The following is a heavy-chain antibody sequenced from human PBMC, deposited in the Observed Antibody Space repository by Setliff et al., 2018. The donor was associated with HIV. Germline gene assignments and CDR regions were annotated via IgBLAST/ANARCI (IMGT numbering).Heavy chain of an antibody. Sequence: PSETLSLTCAVSGGSISSSNWWSWVRQPPGKGLEWIGEIYHSGSTNYNPSLKSRVTISVDTSKNQFSLKLSSVTAADTAVYYCARHVGKFSSDARYYGMGWFDRWGQGTLVTVSS. CDR1: GGSISSSNW. CDR3: ARHVGKFSSDARYYGMGWFDR. V-gene: IGHV4-4*02. CDR2: IYHSGST. J-gene: IGHJ5*02. D-gene: IGHD3-16*01.